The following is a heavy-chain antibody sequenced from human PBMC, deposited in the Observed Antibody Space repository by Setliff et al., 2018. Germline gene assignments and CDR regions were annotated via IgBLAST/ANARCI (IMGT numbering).Heavy chain of an antibody. Sequence: ASVKVSCKVSGGTFSTYAISWVRQAPGQGLEWMGKIIPVLGIGNYAQKFQGRLTITADDSTSTVHMALSSLRSEDTAVYYCVREGVDSRSSTDYRYYMDVWGKGTTVTVSS. CDR3: VREGVDSRSSTDYRYYMDV. CDR1: GGTFSTYA. V-gene: IGHV1-69*04. D-gene: IGHD3-22*01. CDR2: IIPVLGIG. J-gene: IGHJ6*03.